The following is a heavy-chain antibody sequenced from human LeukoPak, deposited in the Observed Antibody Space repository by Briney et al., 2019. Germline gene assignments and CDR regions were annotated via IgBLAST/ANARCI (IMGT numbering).Heavy chain of an antibody. CDR1: GYTFTSYD. CDR2: MNPNSGNT. D-gene: IGHD6-13*01. J-gene: IGHJ6*03. CDR3: ARAQQLNYYYYYYMDV. Sequence: GASVKVSCKVSGYTFTSYDINWVRQATGQGLEWMGWMNPNSGNTGYAQKFQGRVTMTRNTPISTAYMELSSLRSEDTAVYYCARAQQLNYYYYYYMDVWGKGTTVTVSS. V-gene: IGHV1-8*01.